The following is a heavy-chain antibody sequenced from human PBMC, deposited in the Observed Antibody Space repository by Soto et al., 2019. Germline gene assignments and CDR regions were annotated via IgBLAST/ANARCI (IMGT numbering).Heavy chain of an antibody. V-gene: IGHV3-23*01. Sequence: AACRDRFCSYAVGVVRKKTGKGLEWVSAISGSGGSTYYADSVKGRFAISRDDSNNMVYLQMNSLKIEDTAFYYCTPDAYSTIPIPLLANWVQGPLVPVSS. CDR2: ISGSGGST. J-gene: IGHJ4*02. D-gene: IGHD2-8*01. CDR3: TPDAYSTIPIPLLAN. CDR1: RDRFCSYA.